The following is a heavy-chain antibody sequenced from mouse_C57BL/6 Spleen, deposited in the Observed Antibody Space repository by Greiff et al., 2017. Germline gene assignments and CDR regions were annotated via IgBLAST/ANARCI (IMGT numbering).Heavy chain of an antibody. Sequence: VKLMESGPGLVAPSQSLSITCTVSGFSLTSYAISWVRQPPGKGLEWLGVIWPGGGTNYNSALNSRLSISKDNSKSQVCLKMNSLQTDDTARYYCEATDGWYFEVWGTGTTVTVSS. V-gene: IGHV2-9-1*01. CDR1: GFSLTSYA. CDR2: IWPGGGT. D-gene: IGHD1-1*01. J-gene: IGHJ1*03. CDR3: EATDGWYFEV.